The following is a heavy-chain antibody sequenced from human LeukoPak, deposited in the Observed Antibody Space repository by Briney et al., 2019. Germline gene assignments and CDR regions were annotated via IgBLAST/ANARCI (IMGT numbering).Heavy chain of an antibody. CDR1: GFTFSSYS. J-gene: IGHJ4*02. V-gene: IGHV3-21*01. CDR3: ARHYYGSGSYQNY. CDR2: ISSSSSYI. Sequence: PGGSLRLSCAASGFTFSSYSMNWVRQAPGKGLEWVSSISSSSSYIYYADSVKGRFTISRDNAKNSLYLQMNSLRAEDTAVYYCARHYYGSGSYQNYWGQGTLVTVSS. D-gene: IGHD3-10*01.